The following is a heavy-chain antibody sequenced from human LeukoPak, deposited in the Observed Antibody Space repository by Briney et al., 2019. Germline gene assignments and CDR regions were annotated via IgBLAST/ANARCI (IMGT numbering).Heavy chain of an antibody. CDR3: ARDRGVFDAFDI. CDR2: INPNSGGT. CDR1: GYTFTSYY. V-gene: IGHV1-2*02. J-gene: IGHJ3*02. Sequence: ASVKVSCKASGYTFTSYYMHWVRQAPGQGLEWMGWINPNSGGTNYAQKFQGRVTMTRDTSISTAYMELSRLRSDDTAVYYCARDRGVFDAFDIWGQGTMVTVSS.